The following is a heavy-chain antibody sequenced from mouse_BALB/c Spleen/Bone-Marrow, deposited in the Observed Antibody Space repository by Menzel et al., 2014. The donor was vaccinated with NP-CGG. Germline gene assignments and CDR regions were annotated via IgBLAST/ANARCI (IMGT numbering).Heavy chain of an antibody. Sequence: VKLMESGPGLVSPSQSLSITCTVSGFSLTSYGVHWVRQPPGKVLEWLGVIWAGGSTNYNSALMSRLSISKDNSKSQVFLKMNSLQTDDTAMYYCARGSYYEGAMDYWGQGTSVTVSS. V-gene: IGHV2-9*02. CDR2: IWAGGST. J-gene: IGHJ4*01. CDR1: GFSLTSYG. CDR3: ARGSYYEGAMDY. D-gene: IGHD1-1*01.